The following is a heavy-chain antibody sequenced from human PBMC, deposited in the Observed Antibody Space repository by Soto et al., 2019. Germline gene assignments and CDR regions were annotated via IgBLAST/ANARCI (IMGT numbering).Heavy chain of an antibody. Sequence: GGSLRLSCAASGFTFSDSAMHWVRQASGKGLEWVGRIKTKPNNYATAYGASVQGRFTISRDDSKSTAYLQMNSLRAEDTAVFYCAKGHGDYGWHYFDPWGQGTLLTFSS. CDR3: AKGHGDYGWHYFDP. CDR2: IKTKPNNYAT. J-gene: IGHJ5*02. D-gene: IGHD4-17*01. CDR1: GFTFSDSA. V-gene: IGHV3-73*01.